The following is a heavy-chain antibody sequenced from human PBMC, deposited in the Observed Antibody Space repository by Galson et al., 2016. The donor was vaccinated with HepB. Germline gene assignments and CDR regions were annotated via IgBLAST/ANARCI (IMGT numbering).Heavy chain of an antibody. J-gene: IGHJ4*02. V-gene: IGHV3-21*01. CDR2: ISDTSNYI. CDR1: GFTFSTHS. CDR3: ARFPSGYLVTDH. D-gene: IGHD3-22*01. Sequence: SLRLSCAASGFTFSTHSMNWVRQAPGKGLGWVSSISDTSNYIFYADSVKGRFTISRDNVKNSLYLQMKGLRAEDTAVYYCARFPSGYLVTDHWGQGTLVTVSS.